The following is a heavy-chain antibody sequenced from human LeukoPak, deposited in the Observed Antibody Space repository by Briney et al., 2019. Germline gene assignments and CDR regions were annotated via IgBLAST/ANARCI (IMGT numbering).Heavy chain of an antibody. J-gene: IGHJ4*02. Sequence: SETLSLTCTVAGGSISSYYWSLIRQPVGKGMEWIGRIYTSGSTNYNPSLKSRVTMSVDTSKNQFSLKLSSVTAADTAVYYCARDARYYYGSGPQHMDYWGQGTLVTVSS. CDR3: ARDARYYYGSGPQHMDY. D-gene: IGHD3-10*01. CDR1: GGSISSYY. V-gene: IGHV4-4*07. CDR2: IYTSGST.